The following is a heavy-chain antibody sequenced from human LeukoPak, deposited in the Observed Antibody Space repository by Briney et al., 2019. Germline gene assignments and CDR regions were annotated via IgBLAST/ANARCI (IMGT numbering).Heavy chain of an antibody. D-gene: IGHD6-13*01. CDR1: GGSISRCY. CDR3: ARVYYSSSYDYWYFDL. CDR2: KDYSGST. V-gene: IGHV4-59*01. J-gene: IGHJ2*01. Sequence: SETLSLTCTVSGGSISRCYWSWIRQPPGKGLEWIGYKDYSGSTNYNRSLKSRVTISVDTSKNQFSLKLSSVTAADTAVYYCARVYYSSSYDYWYFDLWGRGTLVTVSS.